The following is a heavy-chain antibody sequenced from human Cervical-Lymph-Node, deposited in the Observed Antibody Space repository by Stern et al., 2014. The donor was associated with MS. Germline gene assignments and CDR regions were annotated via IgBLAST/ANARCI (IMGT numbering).Heavy chain of an antibody. V-gene: IGHV3-73*01. CDR1: GFTSGTSA. J-gene: IGHJ3*02. CDR3: VRRGYRSGWADAFDI. CDR2: ISSESKSYAT. D-gene: IGHD6-19*01. Sequence: EVQLLESGGGVVQPGGSLKLSCRTSGFTSGTSAIHWVRQASGKGLEWVGRISSESKSYATTYGASVKGRFIISRDDSRNTTFLQMNSLRIEDTALYYCVRRGYRSGWADAFDIWGQGAMVAVSS.